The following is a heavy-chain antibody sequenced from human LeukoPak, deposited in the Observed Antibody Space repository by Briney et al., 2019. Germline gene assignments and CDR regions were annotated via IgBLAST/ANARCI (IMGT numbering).Heavy chain of an antibody. D-gene: IGHD2-21*02. J-gene: IGHJ6*02. CDR2: ISSSSSYI. CDR3: ARAGTLRKHIVVVTALDYYYGMDV. CDR1: GFTFSSYS. Sequence: KAGGSLRLSCAASGFTFSSYSMNWVRQAPGKGLEWASSISSSSSYIYYADSVKGRFTISRDNSKNTLYLQMNSLRAEDTAVYYCARAGTLRKHIVVVTALDYYYGMDVWGQGTTVTVSS. V-gene: IGHV3-21*01.